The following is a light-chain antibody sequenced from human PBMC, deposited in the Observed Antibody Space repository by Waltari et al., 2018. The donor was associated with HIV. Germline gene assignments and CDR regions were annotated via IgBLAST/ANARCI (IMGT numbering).Light chain of an antibody. CDR2: GAS. J-gene: IGKJ1*01. CDR3: QEYNNWPWT. CDR1: ESVSSN. V-gene: IGKV3-15*01. Sequence: EIVLTQSPATLSVSPGDRVTLSCRASESVSSNLAWYQQKPGQAPRLVFYGASSRATGIPDRFSGSGSGTEFTLTISSLQSEDFAVYYCQEYNNWPWTFCQGTKVEIK.